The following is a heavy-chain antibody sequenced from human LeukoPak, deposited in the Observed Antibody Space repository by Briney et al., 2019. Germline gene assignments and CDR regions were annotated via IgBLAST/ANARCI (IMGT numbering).Heavy chain of an antibody. J-gene: IGHJ6*03. Sequence: SETLSLTCAVSDYSISSGYYWGWIRQPPGKGPEWIGSIYHSGSTYYNPSLKSRVTISVDTSKNQFSLKLSSVTAADTAVYYCARHSNSWDYYYYYMDVWGKGTTVTVSS. CDR3: ARHSNSWDYYYYYMDV. V-gene: IGHV4-38-2*01. CDR2: IYHSGST. D-gene: IGHD6-6*01. CDR1: DYSISSGYY.